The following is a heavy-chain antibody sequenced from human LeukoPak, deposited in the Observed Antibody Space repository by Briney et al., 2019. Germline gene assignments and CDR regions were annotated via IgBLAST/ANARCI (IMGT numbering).Heavy chain of an antibody. CDR3: ARSLLYYDSSGYYLH. Sequence: PGGSLRLSCAASGFTFSSYSMNWVRRAPGKGLEWVSSISSGSSYIYYADSVKGRFTISRDNAKNSLYLQMNSLRAEDTAVYYCARSLLYYDSSGYYLHWGQGTLVTVSS. CDR2: ISSGSSYI. D-gene: IGHD3-22*01. V-gene: IGHV3-21*01. J-gene: IGHJ4*02. CDR1: GFTFSSYS.